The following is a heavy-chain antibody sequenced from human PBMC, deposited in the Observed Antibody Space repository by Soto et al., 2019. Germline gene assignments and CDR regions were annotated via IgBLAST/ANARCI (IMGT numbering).Heavy chain of an antibody. CDR2: IYYSGST. D-gene: IGHD3-22*01. CDR1: GGSISSGDYY. CDR3: AASYYDSSGYLDY. V-gene: IGHV4-30-4*01. Sequence: ASETLSLTCTVSGGSISSGDYYWSWIRQPPGKGLEWIGYIYYSGSTYYNPSLKSRVTISVDTSKNQFSLKLSSVTAADPAVYYCAASYYDSSGYLDYWGQGTLVTVSS. J-gene: IGHJ4*02.